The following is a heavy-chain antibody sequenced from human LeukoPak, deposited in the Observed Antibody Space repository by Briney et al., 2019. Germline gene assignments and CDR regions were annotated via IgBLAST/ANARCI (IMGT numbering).Heavy chain of an antibody. Sequence: PGGSLRLSCAASGXTFSSYDMHWVRQATGKGLEWVSAIDTTGDTYYPGSVKGRFTVSRENAKNSVYLQMNSLTAGDTAVYYCARGIATRDYFDYWGQGTLVTVSS. CDR3: ARGIATRDYFDY. CDR2: IDTTGDT. D-gene: IGHD1-26*01. J-gene: IGHJ4*02. CDR1: GXTFSSYD. V-gene: IGHV3-13*04.